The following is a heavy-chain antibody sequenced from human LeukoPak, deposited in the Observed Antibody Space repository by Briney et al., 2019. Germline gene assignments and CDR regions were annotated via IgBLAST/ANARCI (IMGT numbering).Heavy chain of an antibody. J-gene: IGHJ4*02. CDR3: ARDRRYSYGYSFDY. CDR2: IIPIFGTA. CDR1: GDTFSSSA. V-gene: IGHV1-69*13. Sequence: ASVKVSCKASGDTFSSSAISWVRQAPGHGLEWMGGIIPIFGTANYAQKFQGRVTITADESTSTAYMELSSLRSEDTAVYYCARDRRYSYGYSFDYWGQGTLVTVSS. D-gene: IGHD5-18*01.